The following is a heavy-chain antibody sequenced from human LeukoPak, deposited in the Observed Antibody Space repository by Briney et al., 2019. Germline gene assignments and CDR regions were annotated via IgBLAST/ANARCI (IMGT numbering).Heavy chain of an antibody. CDR2: IHTSGST. D-gene: IGHD3-10*01. J-gene: IGHJ6*03. CDR3: ARGSGIGWFGELLPLYDRYYYYYMDV. V-gene: IGHV4-61*02. CDR1: GGSISSGSYY. Sequence: TASETLSLTCTVSGGSISSGSYYWRWIRQPAGKGLEWIGRIHTSGSTNYNPSLKSRVTISVDTSKNQFSLKLSSVTAADTAVYYCARGSGIGWFGELLPLYDRYYYYYMDVWGKGTTVTVSS.